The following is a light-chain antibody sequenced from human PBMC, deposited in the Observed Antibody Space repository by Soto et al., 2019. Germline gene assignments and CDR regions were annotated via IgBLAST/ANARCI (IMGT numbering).Light chain of an antibody. J-gene: IGKJ5*01. V-gene: IGKV3-20*01. CDR1: QSVSSSY. CDR2: GAS. Sequence: EIVLTQSPGTLSLSPGERATLSCRASQSVSSSYLAWYQQKPGQAPRLLIYGASTRATDIPARFSGSGSGTEFTLTISSLQSEDSGVYYCQQYGYSPITFGQGTRLEIK. CDR3: QQYGYSPIT.